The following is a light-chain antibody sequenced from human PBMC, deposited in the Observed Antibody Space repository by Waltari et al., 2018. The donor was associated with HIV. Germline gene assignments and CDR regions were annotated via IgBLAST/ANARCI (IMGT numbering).Light chain of an antibody. CDR2: DVS. CDR3: SSYTSSSPYA. Sequence: SALTQPAPVSGSPGQSLPIPCTGTSSAVGGYNYVSWYQQHPGKAPKLMIYDVSNRPSGVSNRFSGSKSGNTASLTISEDEADYYCSSYTSSSPYAFGTGTKVTVL. V-gene: IGLV2-14*03. J-gene: IGLJ1*01. CDR1: SSAVGGYNY.